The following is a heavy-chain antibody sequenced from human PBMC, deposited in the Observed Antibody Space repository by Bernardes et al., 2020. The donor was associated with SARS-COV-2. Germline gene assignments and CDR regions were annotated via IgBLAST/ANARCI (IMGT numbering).Heavy chain of an antibody. V-gene: IGHV2-5*02. D-gene: IGHD4-4*01. J-gene: IGHJ6*02. CDR1: VFSLSTSGVG. CDR3: AHVTHRSRGYYYYGMDV. Sequence: SGPTLLKPTQTLTLTCTFSVFSLSTSGVGVGWIRQPPGKALEWLALIYWDDDKRYSPSLKSRLTITKDTSKNQVVLTMTNMDPVDTSTYYCAHVTHRSRGYYYYGMDVWGQGTTVTVSS. CDR2: IYWDDDK.